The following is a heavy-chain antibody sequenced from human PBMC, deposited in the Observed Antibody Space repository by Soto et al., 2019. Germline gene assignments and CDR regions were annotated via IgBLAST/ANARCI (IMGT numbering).Heavy chain of an antibody. Sequence: AETLSLTCADSGGSMSSYDFGWMRQPLARALECSGYIYYTGSTNYDPSLKSRVTISVDTSKNQFSLKLSSVTAADTAVYYCARGGAYYDFWSGPGGPFGPWGQGTLVTVSS. CDR2: IYYTGST. CDR1: GGSMSSYD. J-gene: IGHJ5*02. CDR3: ARGGAYYDFWSGPGGPFGP. D-gene: IGHD3-3*01. V-gene: IGHV4-59*01.